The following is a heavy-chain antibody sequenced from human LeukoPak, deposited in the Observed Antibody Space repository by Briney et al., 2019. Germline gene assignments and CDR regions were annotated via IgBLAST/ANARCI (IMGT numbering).Heavy chain of an antibody. CDR1: GFTFSSYG. CDR3: ARGSKTAGTIYSFDY. V-gene: IGHV3-23*01. D-gene: IGHD6-13*01. Sequence: GSLRLSCAASGFTFSSYGMSWVRQAPGKGLEWVSGISVSVDSTYYADSVKGRLTISRDNSKNTVYLQMNSLRAEDTAVYYCARGSKTAGTIYSFDYWGQGTLVTVSS. J-gene: IGHJ4*02. CDR2: ISVSVDST.